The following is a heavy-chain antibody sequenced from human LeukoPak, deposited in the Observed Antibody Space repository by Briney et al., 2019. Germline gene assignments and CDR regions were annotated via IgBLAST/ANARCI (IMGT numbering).Heavy chain of an antibody. V-gene: IGHV4-39*01. J-gene: IGHJ4*02. Sequence: SETLSLTCSVSGGSISSSSSYWGWIRQPPGKGLEWIGSIYYSGSIFDNPALKSRVTISVDTSKNQFSLKLSSVTAADTAVYYCVNYYDSSDYQQPNHFDYWGQGTLVTVSS. CDR2: IYYSGSI. CDR3: VNYYDSSDYQQPNHFDY. CDR1: GGSISSSSSY. D-gene: IGHD3-22*01.